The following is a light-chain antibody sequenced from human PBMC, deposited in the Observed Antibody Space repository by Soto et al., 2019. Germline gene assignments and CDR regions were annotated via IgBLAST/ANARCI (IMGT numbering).Light chain of an antibody. Sequence: QTVVTQEPSLTVSPGGTDTLTCASNTGAVTSGYYPNWFQQKPGQAPRALIYSTNNKYSWTPAQFSGSLLGGKAALTLSGVQPEGEADYYCLLYYGGQLGVFGGGTKLTVL. J-gene: IGLJ2*01. CDR3: LLYYGGQLGV. CDR1: TGAVTSGYY. CDR2: STN. V-gene: IGLV7-43*01.